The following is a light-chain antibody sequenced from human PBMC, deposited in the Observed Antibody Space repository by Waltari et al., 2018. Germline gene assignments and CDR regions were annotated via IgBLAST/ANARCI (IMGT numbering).Light chain of an antibody. J-gene: IGKJ4*01. CDR2: EAS. CDR1: QSVSSY. Sequence: EIVLTQSPATLSLSPGESATLSCRASQSVSSYLAWYQQKPGQAPRLLIYEASNRATGIPARFRGSGYGTDFTLTISSLEPEDFAVYYCQQRSNWRTFGGGTKVEIK. V-gene: IGKV3-11*01. CDR3: QQRSNWRT.